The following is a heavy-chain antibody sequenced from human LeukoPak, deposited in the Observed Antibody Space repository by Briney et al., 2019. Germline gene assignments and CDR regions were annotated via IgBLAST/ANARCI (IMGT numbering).Heavy chain of an antibody. Sequence: SETLSLTCTVSGGCISTYFCSWIRQPAGKGLEFIGRIYSDGDTNYNPSFKSRVTMSVDTPKNQFSLKLSSVTAADTAVYYCAKVAGVNGMDVWGQGTMVTVSS. CDR3: AKVAGVNGMDV. V-gene: IGHV4-4*07. D-gene: IGHD3-16*02. CDR1: GGCISTYF. CDR2: IYSDGDT. J-gene: IGHJ6*02.